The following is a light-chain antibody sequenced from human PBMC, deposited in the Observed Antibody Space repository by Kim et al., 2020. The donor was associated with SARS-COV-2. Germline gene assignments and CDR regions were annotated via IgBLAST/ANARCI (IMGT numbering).Light chain of an antibody. J-gene: IGKJ2*01. Sequence: EIVMTQSPATLSVSPGERATLSCRASQSVRSNLAWYQQKPSQAPRLIIYAASTRATGIPARFSGSGSGTEFTLTISSLQSEDFAVYYCQQYTNWPPEYTFGQGTKVEIK. CDR3: QQYTNWPPEYT. CDR1: QSVRSN. V-gene: IGKV3-15*01. CDR2: AAS.